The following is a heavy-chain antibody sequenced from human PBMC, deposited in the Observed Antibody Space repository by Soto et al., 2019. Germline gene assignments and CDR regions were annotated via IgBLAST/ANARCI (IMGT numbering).Heavy chain of an antibody. J-gene: IGHJ3*02. Sequence: GGSLRLSCAASGFTFSSYAMSWVRQAPGKGLEWVSAISGSGGSTYYADSVKGRFTISRDNSKNTLYLQMNSLRAEETAVYYCAKATAGTIGAFDIWGQGTMVTVSS. V-gene: IGHV3-23*01. CDR1: GFTFSSYA. CDR3: AKATAGTIGAFDI. CDR2: ISGSGGST. D-gene: IGHD6-13*01.